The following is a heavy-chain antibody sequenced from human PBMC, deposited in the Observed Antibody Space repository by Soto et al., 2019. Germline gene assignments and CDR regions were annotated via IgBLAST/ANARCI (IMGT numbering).Heavy chain of an antibody. D-gene: IGHD3-10*01. CDR3: AKAVGGKRYYYYGMDV. Sequence: QPGGSLRLSCAASGFTFSSYAMSWVRQAPGKGLEWVSAISGSGGSTYYADSVKGRFTISRDNSKNTLYLQMNSLRAEDTAVYYCAKAVGGKRYYYYGMDVWGQGTTVTVSS. V-gene: IGHV3-23*01. J-gene: IGHJ6*02. CDR2: ISGSGGST. CDR1: GFTFSSYA.